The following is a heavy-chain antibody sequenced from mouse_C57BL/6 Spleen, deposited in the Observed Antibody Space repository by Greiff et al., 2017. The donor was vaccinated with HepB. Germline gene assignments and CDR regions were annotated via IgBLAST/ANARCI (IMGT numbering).Heavy chain of an antibody. J-gene: IGHJ2*01. D-gene: IGHD1-1*01. Sequence: EVKLVESGGGLVKPGGSLKLSCAASGFTFSSYGMSWVRQTPDKRLEWVATISSGGSYTYYPDSVKGRFTISRDNAKNTLYLQMSSLKSEDTAMYYCALITTVVAHFDYWGQGTTLTVSS. V-gene: IGHV5-6*03. CDR2: ISSGGSYT. CDR3: ALITTVVAHFDY. CDR1: GFTFSSYG.